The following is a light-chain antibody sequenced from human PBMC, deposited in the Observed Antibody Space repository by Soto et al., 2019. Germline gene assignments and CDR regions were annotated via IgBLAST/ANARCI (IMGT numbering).Light chain of an antibody. V-gene: IGKV1D-13*01. CDR2: DAS. Sequence: AIQLTQSPSSLSASVGDRVTITCRASQGISSALAWYQQKPGEAPKLLIYDASSLESGVPSRFSGSGSGTDFTLTISSLQPEDFATYYCQQFNNYPWTFGQGTKVEIK. CDR3: QQFNNYPWT. CDR1: QGISSA. J-gene: IGKJ1*01.